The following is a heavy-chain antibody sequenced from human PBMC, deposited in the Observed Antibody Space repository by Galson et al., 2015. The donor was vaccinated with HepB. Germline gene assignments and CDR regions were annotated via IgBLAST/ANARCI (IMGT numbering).Heavy chain of an antibody. CDR1: GYTFTSYY. J-gene: IGHJ4*02. D-gene: IGHD3-22*01. Sequence: SVKVSCKASGYTFTSYYMHWVRQAPGQGLEWMGIINPSGGSTSYAQKFQGRVTMTRDTSTSTVYMELSSLRSEDTAVYYCARDPVVVIWSEPFDYWGQGTLVTVSS. CDR3: ARDPVVVIWSEPFDY. V-gene: IGHV1-46*01. CDR2: INPSGGST.